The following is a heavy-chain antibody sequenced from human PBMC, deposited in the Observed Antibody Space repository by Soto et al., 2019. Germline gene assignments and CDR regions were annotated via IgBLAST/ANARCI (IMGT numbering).Heavy chain of an antibody. CDR2: IYYSENT. CDR3: ARHTGMVDY. CDR1: SGSISSSSYY. V-gene: IGHV4-39*01. D-gene: IGHD1-1*01. J-gene: IGHJ4*02. Sequence: QLQVQESGPGLVKPSETLSLTCTVSSGSISSSSYYWGWIRQPPGKGLEWIGSIYYSENTYYNPALKSRVTIFVDTSKNQFSLQLSSVTAADTAVYYCARHTGMVDYWGQGTLVTVSS.